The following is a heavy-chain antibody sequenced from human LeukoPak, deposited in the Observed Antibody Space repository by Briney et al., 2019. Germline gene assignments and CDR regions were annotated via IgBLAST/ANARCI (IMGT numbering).Heavy chain of an antibody. CDR2: IYTSGST. V-gene: IGHV4-61*09. D-gene: IGHD7-27*01. CDR1: GGSISSGSYY. CDR3: ASRKLGNDY. Sequence: PSETLSLTCTVSGGSISSGSYYWSWIRQPAGKGLEWIGHIYTSGSTNYNPSLKSRVTISADTSQNQFSLKLSSVTAADTAVYYCASRKLGNDYWGQGTLVTVSS. J-gene: IGHJ4*02.